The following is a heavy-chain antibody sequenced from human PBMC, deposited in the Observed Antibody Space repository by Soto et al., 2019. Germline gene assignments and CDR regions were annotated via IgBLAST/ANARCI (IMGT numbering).Heavy chain of an antibody. Sequence: SVKVSCKASGGTFSSYAISWVRQAPGQGLEWMGGIIPIFGTANYAQKFQGRVTITADESTSTAYMELSSLRSEDTAVYYCARATKNYDSSNGGSWFDPWGQGTLVTVSS. CDR1: GGTFSSYA. J-gene: IGHJ5*02. CDR3: ARATKNYDSSNGGSWFDP. CDR2: IIPIFGTA. D-gene: IGHD3-22*01. V-gene: IGHV1-69*13.